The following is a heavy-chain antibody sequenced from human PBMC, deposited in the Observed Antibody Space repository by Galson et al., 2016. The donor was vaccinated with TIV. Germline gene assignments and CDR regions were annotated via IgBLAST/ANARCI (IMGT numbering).Heavy chain of an antibody. J-gene: IGHJ4*02. CDR1: GLTFSSYW. D-gene: IGHD3-3*01. CDR3: ARDRGIDLWNGFYD. CDR2: IKQDGRET. V-gene: IGHV3-7*01. Sequence: SLRLSCAAYGLTFSSYWMFWVRQAPGKGLEWVANIKQDGRETHYVDSVKGRFTISRDNAENSLYLQMNTLRAEDTAVYYCARDRGIDLWNGFYDWGQGSLVTVSS.